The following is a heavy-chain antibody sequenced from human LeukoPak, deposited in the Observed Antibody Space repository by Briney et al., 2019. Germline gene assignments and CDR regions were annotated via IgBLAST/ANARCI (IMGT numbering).Heavy chain of an antibody. V-gene: IGHV3-53*01. CDR2: IYSGGST. D-gene: IGHD6-13*01. J-gene: IGHJ6*02. Sequence: GGSLRLSCAASGFTVSSNYTSWVRQAPGKGLEWVSVIYSGGSTYYADSVKGRFTISRDNSKNTLYLQMNSLRAEDTAVYYCATVNGHSSSWEKDYYYYYGMDVWGQGTTVTVSS. CDR1: GFTVSSNY. CDR3: ATVNGHSSSWEKDYYYYYGMDV.